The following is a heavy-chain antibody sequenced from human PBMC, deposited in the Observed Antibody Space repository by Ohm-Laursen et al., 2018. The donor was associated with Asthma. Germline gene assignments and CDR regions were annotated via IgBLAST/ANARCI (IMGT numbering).Heavy chain of an antibody. Sequence: SVKVSCKASGYTFTAYSMHWVRQAPGQGLEWMGRFNPNDVATSFAQKFQCRVTMTWDTSITTAYMELSRLTSDDTAVYYCASGLAGDYGDYVPDFWGQGSLVTVSA. J-gene: IGHJ4*02. CDR2: FNPNDVAT. V-gene: IGHV1-2*06. CDR3: ASGLAGDYGDYVPDF. D-gene: IGHD4-17*01. CDR1: GYTFTAYS.